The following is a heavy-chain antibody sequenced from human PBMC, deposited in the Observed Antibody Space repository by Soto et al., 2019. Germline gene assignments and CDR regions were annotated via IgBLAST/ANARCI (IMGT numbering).Heavy chain of an antibody. CDR1: GYTFTSSG. J-gene: IGHJ4*02. CDR3: ARDERDSCSGGDCFYFDY. D-gene: IGHD2-21*02. CDR2: ISTYNGNT. V-gene: IGHV1-18*04. Sequence: ASVKVSCKASGYTFTSSGISWVRQAPGQGLEWLGWISTYNGNTNSAPRLQGRLTLTTDTSTNTAYMELRSLTSDDTAVYYCARDERDSCSGGDCFYFDYWGQGTLVTVSS.